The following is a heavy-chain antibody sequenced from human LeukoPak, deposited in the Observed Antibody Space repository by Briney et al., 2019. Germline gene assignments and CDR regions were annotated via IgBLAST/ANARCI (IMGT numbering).Heavy chain of an antibody. V-gene: IGHV3-23*01. J-gene: IGHJ6*03. Sequence: PGGSLRLSCAASGFTFSSYAMSWVRQAQGKGLEWVSAISGSGGSTYYADSVKGRFTISRDNSKNTLYLQMNSLRAEDTAVYYCAKVQQLLYYYYYMDVWGKGTTVTVSS. CDR1: GFTFSSYA. CDR2: ISGSGGST. CDR3: AKVQQLLYYYYYMDV. D-gene: IGHD6-13*01.